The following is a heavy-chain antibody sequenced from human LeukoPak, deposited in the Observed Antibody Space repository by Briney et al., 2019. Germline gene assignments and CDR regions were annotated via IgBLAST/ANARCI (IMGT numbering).Heavy chain of an antibody. CDR2: IYHSGST. Sequence: SETLSLTCAVSGGSISSGGYSWSWIRQPPGKGLEWIGYIYHSGSTYYNPSLKSRVTISVDRSKNQFSLKLSSVTAADTAVYYGARARRGQYCSSTSCYSNWFDPWGQGTLVTVSS. CDR3: ARARRGQYCSSTSCYSNWFDP. D-gene: IGHD2-2*01. V-gene: IGHV4-30-2*01. CDR1: GGSISSGGYS. J-gene: IGHJ5*02.